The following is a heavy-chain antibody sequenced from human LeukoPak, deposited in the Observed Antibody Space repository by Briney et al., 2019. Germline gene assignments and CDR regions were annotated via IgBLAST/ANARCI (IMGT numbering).Heavy chain of an antibody. D-gene: IGHD3-16*02. CDR2: INPNSGGT. CDR1: GYTFTGYY. CDR3: ARAHGITFEGVIVIPWGY. V-gene: IGHV1-2*06. Sequence: ASVKVSCKASGYTFTGYYMHWVRQAPGQGLEWMGRINPNSGGTNYAQKFQGRVTMTRDTSISTAYMELSRLRSDDTAVYYCARAHGITFEGVIVIPWGYWGQGTLVTVSS. J-gene: IGHJ4*02.